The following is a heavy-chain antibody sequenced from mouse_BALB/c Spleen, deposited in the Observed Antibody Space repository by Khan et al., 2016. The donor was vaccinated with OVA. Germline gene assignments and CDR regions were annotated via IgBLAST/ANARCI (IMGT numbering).Heavy chain of an antibody. CDR2: ISYSGST. V-gene: IGHV3-2*02. D-gene: IGHD1-2*01. J-gene: IGHJ2*01. Sequence: EVQLQESGPGLVKPSQSLYLTCTVTGYSITSGYGWNWIRQFPGNQLEWMGYISYSGSTNYNPTLKSRTSITPDTSKNQFCLQLNSVTTEYTATYDCASTARIKYWGQGTTLTVSS. CDR3: ASTARIKY. CDR1: GYSITSGYG.